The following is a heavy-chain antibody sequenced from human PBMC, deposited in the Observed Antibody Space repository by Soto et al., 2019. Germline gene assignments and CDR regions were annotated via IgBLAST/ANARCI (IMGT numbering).Heavy chain of an antibody. CDR3: VRETYNVAYDY. CDR2: ISGSSTYI. CDR1: GFTFSSYT. D-gene: IGHD1-20*01. J-gene: IGHJ4*02. V-gene: IGHV3-21*01. Sequence: GGSLRLSCTASGFTFSSYTMNWVRQAPGKGLEWVSSISGSSTYIYYADSVKGRFTITRDNAKNSLYLQMNSLRAEDTAVYYCVRETYNVAYDYWGQGTLVTVSS.